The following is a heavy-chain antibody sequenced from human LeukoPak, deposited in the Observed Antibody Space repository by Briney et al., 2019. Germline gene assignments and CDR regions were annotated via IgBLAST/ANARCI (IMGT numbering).Heavy chain of an antibody. CDR2: MNPNSGNT. CDR1: GYTFTSYD. Sequence: ASVKVSCKASGYTFTSYDINWVRQATGQGLEWMGWMNPNSGNTGYAQKFQGRVTMTRNTSISTAYMELSSLRSEDTAVYYCARAFVDTAMVPHYYYYYYYMDVWGKGTTVTISS. V-gene: IGHV1-8*01. J-gene: IGHJ6*03. CDR3: ARAFVDTAMVPHYYYYYYYMDV. D-gene: IGHD5-18*01.